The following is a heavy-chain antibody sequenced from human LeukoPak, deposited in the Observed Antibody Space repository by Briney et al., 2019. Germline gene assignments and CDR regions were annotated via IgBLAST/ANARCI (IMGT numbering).Heavy chain of an antibody. CDR2: IDTSGST. V-gene: IGHV4-4*07. CDR1: GVSISSYY. CDR3: ARYSSESGSYVH. D-gene: IGHD1-26*01. Sequence: SETLSLTCIVSGVSISSYYWSWIRQPAGKGLEWIGRIDTSGSTNYNPSLKSRVTISVDTSKNQFSLKLSSVTAADTAVYYCARYSSESGSYVHWGQGTLVTVSS. J-gene: IGHJ4*02.